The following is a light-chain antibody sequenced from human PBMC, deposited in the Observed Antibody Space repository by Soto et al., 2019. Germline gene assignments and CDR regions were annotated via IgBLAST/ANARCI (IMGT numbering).Light chain of an antibody. CDR3: QQRRNWQVT. V-gene: IGKV3-11*01. J-gene: IGKJ5*01. CDR2: DAS. Sequence: EIGLTQSPVILSLSPGGRATLCCRASQSVSTYLAWYQQKPGQAPRLLIYDASNRATGIPARFSGSGSGTDFTLTISSLEPEDFAVYYCQQRRNWQVTFGQGTRLEIK. CDR1: QSVSTY.